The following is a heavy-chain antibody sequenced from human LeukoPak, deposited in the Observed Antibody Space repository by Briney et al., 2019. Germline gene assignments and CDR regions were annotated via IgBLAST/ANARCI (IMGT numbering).Heavy chain of an antibody. J-gene: IGHJ4*02. Sequence: GGSLRLSCAASGFTLSSYAMSWVRQAPGKGLEWVSAISGSGGSTYYADSVKGRLTISRDNSKNTLYLQMNSLRAEDTAVYYCAKDQPKTMVRGEGGRRSGYYFDYWGQGTLVTVSS. CDR2: ISGSGGST. CDR1: GFTLSSYA. D-gene: IGHD3-10*01. CDR3: AKDQPKTMVRGEGGRRSGYYFDY. V-gene: IGHV3-23*01.